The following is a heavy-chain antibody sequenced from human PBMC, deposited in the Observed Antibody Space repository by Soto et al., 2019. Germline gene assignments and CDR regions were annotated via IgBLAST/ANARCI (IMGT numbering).Heavy chain of an antibody. V-gene: IGHV4-39*01. CDR2: IYYSGST. J-gene: IGHJ6*02. CDR1: GGSISSSSYY. Sequence: SQTLSLTCTVSGGSISSSSYYWGWIRQPPGKGLEWIGSIYYSGSTYYNPSLKSRVTISVDTSKNQFSLKLSSVTAADTAVYYCASMVRGKDYYYYGMDVWGQGNTVT. CDR3: ASMVRGKDYYYYGMDV. D-gene: IGHD3-10*01.